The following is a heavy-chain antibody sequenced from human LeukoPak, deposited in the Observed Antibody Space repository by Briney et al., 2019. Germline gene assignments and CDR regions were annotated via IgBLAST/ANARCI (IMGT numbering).Heavy chain of an antibody. CDR1: GYTFTGHY. D-gene: IGHD2-15*01. J-gene: IGHJ5*02. CDR2: INPNSGGT. Sequence: ASVKVSCKASGYTFTGHYMHWVRQAPGQGLEWMGWINPNSGGTNYAQKFQGRVTMTRDTSISTAYMELSRLRSDDTAVYYCARDRCSGGSCYGNWFDPWGQGTLVTVSS. CDR3: ARDRCSGGSCYGNWFDP. V-gene: IGHV1-2*02.